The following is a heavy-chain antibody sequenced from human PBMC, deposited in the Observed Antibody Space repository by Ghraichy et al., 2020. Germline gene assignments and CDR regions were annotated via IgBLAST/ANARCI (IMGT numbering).Heavy chain of an antibody. Sequence: GGSLRLSCAASGFTFSSCAMSWVRQAPGKGLQWVSAISASGATTYYEDSVKGRFTISRDNSRNTLYLQMDSLRAEDTAGYYCVKQGWYSTSSLDYWGQGILVTVSS. CDR3: VKQGWYSTSSLDY. J-gene: IGHJ4*02. D-gene: IGHD2-21*01. V-gene: IGHV3-23*01. CDR1: GFTFSSCA. CDR2: ISASGATT.